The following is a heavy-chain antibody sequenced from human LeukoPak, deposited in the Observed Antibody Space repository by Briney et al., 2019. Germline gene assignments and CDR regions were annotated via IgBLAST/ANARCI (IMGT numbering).Heavy chain of an antibody. J-gene: IGHJ4*02. CDR1: GGSISSGDYY. D-gene: IGHD3-9*01. CDR3: ASSPAYYDILTDYLKPYYFDY. V-gene: IGHV4-30-4*08. Sequence: SETLSLTCTVSGGSISSGDYYWSWIRQPPGKGLEWIGYIYYSGSTYSNPSLKSRVTISVDTSKNQFSLKLSSVTAADTAVYYCASSPAYYDILTDYLKPYYFDYWGQGTLVTVSS. CDR2: IYYSGST.